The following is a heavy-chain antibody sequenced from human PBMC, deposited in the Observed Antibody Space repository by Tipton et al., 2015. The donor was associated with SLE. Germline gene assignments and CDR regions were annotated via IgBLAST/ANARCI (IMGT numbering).Heavy chain of an antibody. J-gene: IGHJ4*02. Sequence: LRLSCAASGFTFSSYAMHWVRQAPGKGLEWVAVISYDGSNKYYADSVKGRFTISRDNSKNTLYLQMNSLRAEDTAVYYCAREDGLGILDYWGQGTLVTVSS. V-gene: IGHV3-30-3*01. D-gene: IGHD7-27*01. CDR3: AREDGLGILDY. CDR2: ISYDGSNK. CDR1: GFTFSSYA.